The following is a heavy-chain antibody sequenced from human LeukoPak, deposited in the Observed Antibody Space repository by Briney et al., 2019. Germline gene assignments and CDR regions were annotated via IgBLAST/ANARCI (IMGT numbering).Heavy chain of an antibody. V-gene: IGHV3-33*01. CDR3: ARDMDSSSHYFDY. CDR2: IWYDGSNS. Sequence: GGSLRLSCAASGISFRSYGMHWVRQAPGKGLQWVGVIWYDGSNSYYADSVKGRFTISRDNSKNTLYLQMNSLRAEDTAVYYCARDMDSSSHYFDYWGQGALVTVSS. D-gene: IGHD6-6*01. J-gene: IGHJ4*02. CDR1: GISFRSYG.